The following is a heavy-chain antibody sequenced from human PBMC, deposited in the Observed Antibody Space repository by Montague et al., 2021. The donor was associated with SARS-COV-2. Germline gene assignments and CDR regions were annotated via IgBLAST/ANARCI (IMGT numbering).Heavy chain of an antibody. V-gene: IGHV4-61*08. CDR2: IYHSGST. D-gene: IGHD3-10*01. CDR3: ARGLENYGSGSHHFDP. CDR1: GFSLTTTGVG. J-gene: IGHJ5*02. Sequence: LVKPTQTLTLTCTFSGFSLTTTGVGVNWIRQPPGKALEYIGYIYHSGSTTYNPSLKSRVSISVDTSKNQFSLKLRSVTAADTAVYYCARGLENYGSGSHHFDPWGQGTLVTVSS.